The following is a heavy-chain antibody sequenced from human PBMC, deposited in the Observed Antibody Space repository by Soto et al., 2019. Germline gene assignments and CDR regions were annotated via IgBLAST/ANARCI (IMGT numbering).Heavy chain of an antibody. J-gene: IGHJ3*01. CDR3: ARDQLYYNDISGRPLNAFDV. CDR1: AFTFRNYG. CDR2: IGIGSSTK. D-gene: IGHD3-22*01. V-gene: IGHV3-48*01. Sequence: LNLSCAASAFTFRNYGMNCVRQTPGKGLEWVSYIGIGSSTKYYADSVKGRFTISRDNAKNSLYLQMNSLRAEDTAVYYCARDQLYYNDISGRPLNAFDVWGQGT.